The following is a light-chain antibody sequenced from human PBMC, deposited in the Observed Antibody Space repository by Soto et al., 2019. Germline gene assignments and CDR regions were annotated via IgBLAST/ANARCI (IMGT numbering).Light chain of an antibody. J-gene: IGKJ3*01. V-gene: IGKV3-11*01. CDR3: QQRSNWPL. CDR2: DAS. Sequence: EIVLTQSPATLSLSPGERATLSCRASQSVSSYLAWYQQKPGQAPRLLIYDASNRATGIPARFSGSGSGTDFTLTISSLDPEDFAVYYCQQRSNWPLFGPGTKVDIK. CDR1: QSVSSY.